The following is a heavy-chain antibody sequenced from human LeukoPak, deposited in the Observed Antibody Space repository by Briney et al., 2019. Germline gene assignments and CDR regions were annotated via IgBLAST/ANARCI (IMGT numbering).Heavy chain of an antibody. CDR3: AKGGGSDSSYYFDY. J-gene: IGHJ4*02. CDR1: GFTFSSYS. V-gene: IGHV3-21*04. CDR2: ISSSSTYI. D-gene: IGHD2-21*02. Sequence: GGSLRLSCAASGFTFSSYSMNWVRQAPGKGLEWVSSISSSSTYIYYADSVKGRFTISRDNSKNTLYLQMNSLRAEDTAVFYCAKGGGSDSSYYFDYWGQGTLVTVSS.